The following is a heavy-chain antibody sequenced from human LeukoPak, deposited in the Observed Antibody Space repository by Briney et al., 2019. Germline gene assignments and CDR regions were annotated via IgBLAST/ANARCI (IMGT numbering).Heavy chain of an antibody. CDR1: GGTFSSYA. CDR2: IIPIFGTA. Sequence: GASVKVSCKASGGTFSSYAISWVRQAPGQGLEWMGGIIPIFGTANYAQKFQGRVTITADESTSTAYMELSSLRSEDTAVYYCARGDYYGSGSYRKAYYYYYYMDVWGKGTTVTISS. V-gene: IGHV1-69*13. J-gene: IGHJ6*03. D-gene: IGHD3-10*01. CDR3: ARGDYYGSGSYRKAYYYYYYMDV.